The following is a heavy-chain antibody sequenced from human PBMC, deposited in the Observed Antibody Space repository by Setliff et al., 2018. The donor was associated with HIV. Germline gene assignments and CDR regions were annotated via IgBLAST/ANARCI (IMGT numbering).Heavy chain of an antibody. Sequence: GASVKVSCKVSGYTLTELSMHWVRQAPGKGLEWMGRYDSENGRTIHAQKFQGRVTVTEDTSTDTAYMELRSLRAEDTALYYCAKDISGGWSYFDYWGQGTLVTVPS. CDR1: GYTLTELS. D-gene: IGHD6-19*01. CDR3: AKDISGGWSYFDY. J-gene: IGHJ4*02. CDR2: YDSENGRT. V-gene: IGHV1-24*01.